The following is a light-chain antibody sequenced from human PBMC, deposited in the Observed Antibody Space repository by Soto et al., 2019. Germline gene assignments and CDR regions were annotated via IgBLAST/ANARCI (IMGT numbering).Light chain of an antibody. V-gene: IGLV2-14*01. CDR3: SSYTTSSTYV. CDR2: DVS. Sequence: QSVLTQPASVSGSPGQSITISCTGTSSDVGSYNYVSWYQQHPGKAPKVMIYDVSNRPSGVSYRFSGSKSGNTASLTISGLQAEDEADDYCSSYTTSSTYVFGTGTKLTVL. J-gene: IGLJ1*01. CDR1: SSDVGSYNY.